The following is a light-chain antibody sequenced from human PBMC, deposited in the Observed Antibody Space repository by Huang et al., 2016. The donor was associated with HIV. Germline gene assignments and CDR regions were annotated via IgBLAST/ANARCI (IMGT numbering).Light chain of an antibody. CDR2: GAS. V-gene: IGKV3D-15*01. Sequence: EIVMTQSTATLSGSPGERATLSCRASQSVNNNLAWYHKKPFQDPRLLIYGASTRATGIPARFSGSGSGTEFTLTISSLQSEDFALYYCQQYNNWPLFTFGPGTKVDIE. CDR3: QQYNNWPLFT. CDR1: QSVNNN. J-gene: IGKJ3*01.